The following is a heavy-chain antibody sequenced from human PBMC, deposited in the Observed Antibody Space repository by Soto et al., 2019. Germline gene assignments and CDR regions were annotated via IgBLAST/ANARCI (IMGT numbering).Heavy chain of an antibody. D-gene: IGHD5-12*01. CDR1: GGSVSSGAYY. Sequence: QVQLQESDAGLVKASQTLSLTCTVSGGSVSSGAYYWTWIRQRPGKALEWIGYIYYSGSTYYSPSLKSRLSISLDTSKKQFSLRLSSVTAADTAMYYCARARLRAVYAFDIWGQGTMVTVSS. CDR2: IYYSGST. V-gene: IGHV4-31*03. CDR3: ARARLRAVYAFDI. J-gene: IGHJ3*02.